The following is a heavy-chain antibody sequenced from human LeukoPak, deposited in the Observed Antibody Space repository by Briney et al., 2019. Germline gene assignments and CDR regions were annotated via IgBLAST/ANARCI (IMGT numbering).Heavy chain of an antibody. CDR3: AKGRSITMIVVVIPFDP. D-gene: IGHD3-22*01. J-gene: IGHJ5*02. CDR1: GFTFSSYA. CDR2: ISGSGGST. V-gene: IGHV3-23*01. Sequence: PGGSLRLSCAASGFTFSSYAMSWVRQAPGKGLEWVSAISGSGGSTYYADSVKGRFTISRDNSKNTLYLQMNSLRAEDTAVYYCAKGRSITMIVVVIPFDPWGQGTLVTVSS.